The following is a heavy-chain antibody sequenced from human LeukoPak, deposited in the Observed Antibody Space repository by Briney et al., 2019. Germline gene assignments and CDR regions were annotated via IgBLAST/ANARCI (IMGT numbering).Heavy chain of an antibody. V-gene: IGHV5-51*01. CDR3: ARHTSSASGLDYYYGMDV. D-gene: IGHD3-10*01. CDR2: IYPGDSDT. J-gene: IGHJ6*02. CDR1: GYSFTSYW. Sequence: GESLKISCKGSGYSFTSYWIGWVRQMPGKGQEWMGIIYPGDSDTRYSPSFQGQVTISADKSISTAYLQWSSLKASDTAMYYCARHTSSASGLDYYYGMDVWGQGTTVTVSS.